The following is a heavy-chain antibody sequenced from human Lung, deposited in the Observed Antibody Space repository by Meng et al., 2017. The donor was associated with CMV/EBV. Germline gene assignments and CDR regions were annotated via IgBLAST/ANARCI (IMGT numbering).Heavy chain of an antibody. CDR2: IYHSGTT. J-gene: IGHJ4*02. CDR3: ARGAYYFDTSGLFDY. D-gene: IGHD3-22*01. CDR1: GGSISTTNW. V-gene: IGHV4-4*02. Sequence: LXCAVSGGSISTTNWWTWVRQPPGKGLEWIGEIYHSGTTNLNPSLKGRVTLSVDKSKKHFSLNVTSVTAADTAIYYCARGAYYFDTSGLFDYWGRGXLVTVSS.